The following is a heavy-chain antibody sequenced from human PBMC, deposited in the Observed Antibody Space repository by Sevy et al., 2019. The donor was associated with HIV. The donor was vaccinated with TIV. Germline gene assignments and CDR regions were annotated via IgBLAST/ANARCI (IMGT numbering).Heavy chain of an antibody. CDR1: GFIFNSYV. D-gene: IGHD3-3*01. J-gene: IGHJ5*02. V-gene: IGHV3-23*01. CDR2: ISGSGGSK. CDR3: AKESRSGYLS. Sequence: GGFLRLSCTASGFIFNSYVISWVRQAPGKGLEWVSTISGSGGSKYYAEPVKGRLTVSRDNSKNTVYLQMDSLRDEDTAVYYCAKESRSGYLSWGQGTLVTVSS.